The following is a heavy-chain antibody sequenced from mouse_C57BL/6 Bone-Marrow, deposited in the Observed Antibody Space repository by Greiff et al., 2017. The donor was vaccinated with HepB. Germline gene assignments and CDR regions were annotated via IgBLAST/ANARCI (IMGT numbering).Heavy chain of an antibody. Sequence: VQLQQSDAELVKPGASVKISCKVSGYTFTDHTIHWMKQRPEQGLEWIGYIYPRDGSTKYNEKFKGKATLTADKSSSTAYMQINSLTSEDSAVYFCARRTYYYGSSYYYYAMDYWGQGTSVTVSS. J-gene: IGHJ4*01. CDR1: GYTFTDHT. V-gene: IGHV1-78*01. CDR3: ARRTYYYGSSYYYYAMDY. D-gene: IGHD1-1*01. CDR2: IYPRDGST.